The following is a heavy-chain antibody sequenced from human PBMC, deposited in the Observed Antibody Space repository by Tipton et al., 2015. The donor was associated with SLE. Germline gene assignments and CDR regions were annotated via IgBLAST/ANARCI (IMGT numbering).Heavy chain of an antibody. Sequence: TLSLTCTVSGGFISSSSYFWAWIRQPPGRGLEWIGSFYYRGSTYYNSSLRSRVTISVDTSKNQFSLKLSSVTAADTAVYYCARGSSSWKGSYYYYYMDVWGKGTTVTVSS. CDR1: GGFISSSSYF. CDR2: FYYRGST. J-gene: IGHJ6*03. CDR3: ARGSSSWKGSYYYYYMDV. V-gene: IGHV4-39*07. D-gene: IGHD6-13*01.